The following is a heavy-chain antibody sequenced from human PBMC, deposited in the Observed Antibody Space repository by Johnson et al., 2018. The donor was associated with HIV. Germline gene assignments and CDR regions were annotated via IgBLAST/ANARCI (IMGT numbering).Heavy chain of an antibody. D-gene: IGHD4-17*01. CDR1: GFTFDDYA. CDR2: ISWNSGSI. CDR3: AKDHDYGDAFDL. Sequence: VQLVESGGGLVQPGRSLRLSCAASGFTFDDYAMHWVRQAPGKGLEWVSGISWNSGSIGYADSVKGRFTISRDNAKNSLYLQMNSLRAEDTALYYCAKDHDYGDAFDLWGQGSMVTVSS. V-gene: IGHV3-9*01. J-gene: IGHJ3*01.